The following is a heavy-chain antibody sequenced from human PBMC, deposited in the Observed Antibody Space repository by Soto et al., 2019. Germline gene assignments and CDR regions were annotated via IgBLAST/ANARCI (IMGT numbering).Heavy chain of an antibody. CDR1: GVSIHNSHSF. CDR2: MYYSGGA. Sequence: LSLTCAVSGVSIHNSHSFWGWIRQPPGKGLEFIGSMYYSGGANYNPSLKSRVTISLDTSKNQFSLTVNSVTAADTAIYYCGRVVEGATRHTDFDSWGQGTLVTVSS. J-gene: IGHJ5*01. D-gene: IGHD2-15*01. V-gene: IGHV4-39*01. CDR3: GRVVEGATRHTDFDS.